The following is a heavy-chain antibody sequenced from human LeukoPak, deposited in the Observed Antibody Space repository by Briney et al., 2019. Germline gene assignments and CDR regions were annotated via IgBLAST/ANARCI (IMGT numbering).Heavy chain of an antibody. CDR3: AKEGAASSGWYGDAFDI. V-gene: IGHV3-23*01. Sequence: GGSLRHSCAASGFTFSSYAMSWVPQAPGKGLEWVSAISGSGGSTYHADSVKGRFTISRDNYKNTLYLQMNSLRAEDTAVYYCAKEGAASSGWYGDAFDIWGQGTMVTVSS. D-gene: IGHD6-19*01. CDR1: GFTFSSYA. CDR2: ISGSGGST. J-gene: IGHJ3*02.